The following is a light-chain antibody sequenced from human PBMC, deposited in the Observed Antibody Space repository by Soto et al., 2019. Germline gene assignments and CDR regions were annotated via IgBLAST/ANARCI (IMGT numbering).Light chain of an antibody. J-gene: IGLJ1*01. CDR1: TNDIGVYDF. Sequence: QSALTQPPSASGSPGQSVTISCTGTTNDIGVYDFVSWYQHHPGKAPRLIIYEVVQRPSGVPDRFSGSKSGNTASLTVSGLQAADEADYFCKSYADSNTYVFGSGTKVTVL. CDR3: KSYADSNTYV. V-gene: IGLV2-8*01. CDR2: EVV.